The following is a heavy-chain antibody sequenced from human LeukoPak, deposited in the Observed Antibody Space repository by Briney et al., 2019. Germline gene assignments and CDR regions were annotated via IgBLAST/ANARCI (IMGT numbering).Heavy chain of an antibody. CDR3: AKEGDWNDVTLMDV. CDR2: ISGSGGNT. CDR1: GFTFSSYW. V-gene: IGHV3-23*01. Sequence: GGFLRLSCAASGFTFSSYWMHWVRQAPGKGLEWVSTISGSGGNTYYADSVKGRFTISRDNSKNTLYLQMNSLRPEDTAVYYCAKEGDWNDVTLMDVWGKGTTVTISS. D-gene: IGHD1-1*01. J-gene: IGHJ6*03.